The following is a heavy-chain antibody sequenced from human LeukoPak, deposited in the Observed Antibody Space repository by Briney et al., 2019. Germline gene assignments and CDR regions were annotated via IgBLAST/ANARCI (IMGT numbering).Heavy chain of an antibody. CDR1: GGSISSGDYY. J-gene: IGHJ4*02. D-gene: IGHD3-22*01. CDR3: ASGEFYYDSSGFGY. V-gene: IGHV4-30-4*01. CDR2: IYYSGST. Sequence: SETLSLTCTVSGGSISSGDYYWSWIRQPPGKGLKWIGYIYYSGSTYYNPSLKSRVTISVDTSKNQFSLKLSSVTAADTAVYYCASGEFYYDSSGFGYWGQGTLVTVSS.